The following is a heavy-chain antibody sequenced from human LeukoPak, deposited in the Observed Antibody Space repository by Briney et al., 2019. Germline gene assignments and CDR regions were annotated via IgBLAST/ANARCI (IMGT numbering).Heavy chain of an antibody. V-gene: IGHV1-18*01. Sequence: WASVKVSCKASGYTFTSYGISWVRQAPGQGLEWMGWISAYNGNTNYAQKLQGRVTMTTDTSTSTAYMELRSLRSDDTAVYYCARDRARELTDYYGSGFWGQGTLVTVSS. D-gene: IGHD3-10*01. CDR3: ARDRARELTDYYGSGF. CDR1: GYTFTSYG. CDR2: ISAYNGNT. J-gene: IGHJ4*02.